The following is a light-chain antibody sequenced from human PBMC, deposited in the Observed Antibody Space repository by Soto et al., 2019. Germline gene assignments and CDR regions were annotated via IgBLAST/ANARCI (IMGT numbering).Light chain of an antibody. CDR1: QSISSW. J-gene: IGKJ2*01. CDR3: QQYKSYPYT. V-gene: IGKV1-5*03. Sequence: DIQMTQSPSTLSASVGDRVTITCRASQSISSWLVWYQQKPGKAPKLLIYKASSLQSGVPSRFSGSGSGTEFTLTISSLQPDDFATYCCQQYKSYPYTFGQGTKLEIK. CDR2: KAS.